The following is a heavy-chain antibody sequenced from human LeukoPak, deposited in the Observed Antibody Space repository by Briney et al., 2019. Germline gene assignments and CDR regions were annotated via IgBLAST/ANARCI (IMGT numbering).Heavy chain of an antibody. V-gene: IGHV1-2*02. Sequence: ASVKVSCKASGYTFSGNYMHWVRQAPGQGLEWMGWIDPNNGGANYAQKFQGRVTMTRDTSISTAYMELSSLRSDDTAVYYCARVGDRGSSYDYWGQGTLVTVSS. CDR2: IDPNNGGA. D-gene: IGHD6-13*01. CDR1: GYTFSGNY. CDR3: ARVGDRGSSYDY. J-gene: IGHJ4*02.